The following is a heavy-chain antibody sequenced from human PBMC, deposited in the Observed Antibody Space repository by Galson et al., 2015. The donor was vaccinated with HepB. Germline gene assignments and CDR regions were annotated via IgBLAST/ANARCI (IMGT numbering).Heavy chain of an antibody. CDR1: GFTFSSYA. D-gene: IGHD5-12*01. V-gene: IGHV3-30-3*01. J-gene: IGHJ3*02. CDR2: ISYDGSNK. Sequence: SLRLSCAASGFTFSSYAMHWVRQAPGKGLEWVAVISYDGSNKYYADSVKGRFTISRDNSKNTLYLQMNSLRAEDTAVYYCASLVAQNAFDIWGQGTMVTVSS. CDR3: ASLVAQNAFDI.